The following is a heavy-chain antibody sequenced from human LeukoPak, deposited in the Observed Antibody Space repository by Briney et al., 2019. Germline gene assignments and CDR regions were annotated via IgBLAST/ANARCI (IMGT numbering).Heavy chain of an antibody. D-gene: IGHD2-15*01. CDR2: ISSSSSTI. CDR1: GFTFSSYS. CDR3: ASPGGSWVSGHAFDI. J-gene: IGHJ3*02. Sequence: GGSLRLSCAASGFTFSSYSMNWVRQAPGKGLEWVSYISSSSSTIYSADSVKGRFTISRDNAKNSLYLQMNSLRAEDTAVYYCASPGGSWVSGHAFDIWGQGTMVTVSS. V-gene: IGHV3-48*04.